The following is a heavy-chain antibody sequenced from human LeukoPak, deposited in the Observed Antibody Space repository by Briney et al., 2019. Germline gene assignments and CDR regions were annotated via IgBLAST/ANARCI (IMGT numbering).Heavy chain of an antibody. Sequence: HAGGSLRLSCAASGFTFSSYAMSWVRQAPGKGLEWVSAISGSGGSTYYADSVKGRFTISRDNSKNTLYLQMNSLRAEDTAVYYCAKCIIGSQYFDWLSPNYYYGMDVWGQGTTVTVSS. V-gene: IGHV3-23*01. D-gene: IGHD3-9*01. J-gene: IGHJ6*02. CDR1: GFTFSSYA. CDR2: ISGSGGST. CDR3: AKCIIGSQYFDWLSPNYYYGMDV.